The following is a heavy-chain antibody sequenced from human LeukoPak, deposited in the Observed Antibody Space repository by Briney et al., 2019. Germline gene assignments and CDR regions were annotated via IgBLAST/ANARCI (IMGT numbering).Heavy chain of an antibody. Sequence: GESLRLSCAASGFTFSVYNMNWVRQAPGKGLEWVSSISSRSGSTYYAESVKGRFTMSRDNARNSLYLQMNSLRAEDTAVYYCVSRFYSHSPFDPWGQGTLVTVSS. D-gene: IGHD3-10*01. CDR1: GFTFSVYN. CDR3: VSRFYSHSPFDP. CDR2: ISSRSGST. J-gene: IGHJ5*02. V-gene: IGHV3-21*06.